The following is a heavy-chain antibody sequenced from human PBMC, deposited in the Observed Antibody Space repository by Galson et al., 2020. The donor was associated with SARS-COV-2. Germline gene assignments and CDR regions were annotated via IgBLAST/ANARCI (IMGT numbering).Heavy chain of an antibody. CDR2: VYYSGDT. J-gene: IGHJ6*03. Sequence: SETLSLTCTVSGDSVSSEFYYWSWIRQPPGKGPEWVGYVYYSGDTNYNPSLKSRVTISVDTSKDQFSLRLSSVTAADTAVYYCARLRCSDTRCPWVPAEYYYYYMDVWGKGTTVTVSS. CDR1: GDSVSSEFYY. CDR3: ARLRCSDTRCPWVPAEYYYYYMDV. D-gene: IGHD2-2*01. V-gene: IGHV4-61*01.